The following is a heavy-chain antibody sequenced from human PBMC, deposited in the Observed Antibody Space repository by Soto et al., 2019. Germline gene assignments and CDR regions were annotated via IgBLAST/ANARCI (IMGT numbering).Heavy chain of an antibody. J-gene: IGHJ4*02. D-gene: IGHD5-12*01. Sequence: PGESLKISCEGSGYNFNTYWIGWVRQMPGKGLEWMALIYPGDSDTRYSPSFEGQVTLSVDRSISTAYLQCSSLKASDTAIYYCATSTVSYVDIVSSTTRGYFDHWRQGTLVTVSS. CDR2: IYPGDSDT. V-gene: IGHV5-51*01. CDR1: GYNFNTYW. CDR3: ATSTVSYVDIVSSTTRGYFDH.